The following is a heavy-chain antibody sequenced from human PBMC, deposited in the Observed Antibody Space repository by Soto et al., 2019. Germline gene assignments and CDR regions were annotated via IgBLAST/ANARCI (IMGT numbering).Heavy chain of an antibody. CDR2: LGAADDP. D-gene: IGHD1-26*01. CDR3: ARAYLGRLPRRADYSYAMDV. Sequence: EVQLVESGGGSVQPGESLRLSCAASGFSFRDYDMHWVRQPTGKGLEWVSGLGAADDPYYIASVKGRFSVSRDNAPNSLYLQMNNLRVDDTAVYFCARAYLGRLPRRADYSYAMDVWGRGTTVTVSS. J-gene: IGHJ6*02. CDR1: GFSFRDYD. V-gene: IGHV3-13*05.